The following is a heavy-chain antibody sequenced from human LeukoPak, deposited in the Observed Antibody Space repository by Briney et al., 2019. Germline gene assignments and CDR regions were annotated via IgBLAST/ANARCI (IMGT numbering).Heavy chain of an antibody. D-gene: IGHD2-15*01. J-gene: IGHJ3*01. Sequence: GGSLRLSCAASGFTFSSYWMSWVRQAPGKGLEWVANIKQDGSEKYYVDSVKGRFTISRDSAKNSLYLQMNSLRAEDTVVYYCASEVVADAFDVWGQGTMVTVSS. V-gene: IGHV3-7*01. CDR3: ASEVVADAFDV. CDR2: IKQDGSEK. CDR1: GFTFSSYW.